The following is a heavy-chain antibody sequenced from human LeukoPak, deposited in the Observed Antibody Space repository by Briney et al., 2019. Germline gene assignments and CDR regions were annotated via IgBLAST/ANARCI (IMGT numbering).Heavy chain of an antibody. Sequence: ASVKVSCKASGGTFSSYAISWVRQAPGQGLEWMGWISAYNGNTNYAQKLQGRVTMTTDTSTSTAYMELRSLRSDDTAVYYCARYGATSGYCSSTSCPGPYYYYYMDVWGKGTTVTVSS. CDR1: GGTFSSYA. J-gene: IGHJ6*03. CDR3: ARYGATSGYCSSTSCPGPYYYYYMDV. CDR2: ISAYNGNT. D-gene: IGHD2-2*01. V-gene: IGHV1-18*01.